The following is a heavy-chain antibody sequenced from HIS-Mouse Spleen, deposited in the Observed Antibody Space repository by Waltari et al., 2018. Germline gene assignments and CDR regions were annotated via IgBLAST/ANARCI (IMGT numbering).Heavy chain of an antibody. V-gene: IGHV3-30*18. CDR3: AKASSGWLDY. D-gene: IGHD6-19*01. CDR2: ISYDGRNK. CDR1: GFTFSSYG. J-gene: IGHJ4*02. Sequence: QVQLVESGGGVVQPGRSLRLSCAASGFTFSSYGMHWVRQAPGKWLVGVAVISYDGRNKYYADSVKGLFTISRDNSKNTLYLQMNSLRAEDTAVYYCAKASSGWLDYWGQGTLVTVSS.